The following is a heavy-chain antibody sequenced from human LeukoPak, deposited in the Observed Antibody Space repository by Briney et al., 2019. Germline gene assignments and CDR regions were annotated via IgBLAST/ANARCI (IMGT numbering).Heavy chain of an antibody. CDR2: IDYDGGSG. J-gene: IGHJ1*01. D-gene: IGHD6-19*01. CDR3: TRNSGWYGLS. V-gene: IGHV3-23*01. Sequence: GGSLRLSCAASGFTLSSYEMSWIRQAPGKGLEWVSSIDYDGGSGHYADSVKGRFTISRDNSNNTLFLHLNSLRGEDTAVYYCTRNSGWYGLSWGQGTLVTVSS. CDR1: GFTLSSYE.